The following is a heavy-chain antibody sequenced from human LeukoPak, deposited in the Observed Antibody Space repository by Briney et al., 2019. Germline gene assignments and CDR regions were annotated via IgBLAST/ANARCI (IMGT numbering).Heavy chain of an antibody. J-gene: IGHJ4*02. V-gene: IGHV1-69*05. Sequence: APVKVSCKASGGTFSSYAISWVRQAPGQGLEWMGRIIPIFGTANYAQKFQGRVTITTDESTSTAYMELSSLRSEDTAVYYCARESETGGSGSYKYWGQGTLVTVSS. CDR1: GGTFSSYA. CDR2: IIPIFGTA. D-gene: IGHD3-10*01. CDR3: ARESETGGSGSYKY.